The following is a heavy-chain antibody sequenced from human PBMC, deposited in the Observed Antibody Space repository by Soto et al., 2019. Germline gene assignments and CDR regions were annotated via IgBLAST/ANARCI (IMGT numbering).Heavy chain of an antibody. CDR1: GYTFTSYA. V-gene: IGHV1-3*01. CDR3: ARDEDCTNGVCYTFDY. J-gene: IGHJ4*02. CDR2: INAGNGNT. Sequence: GASVKVSCKASGYTFTSYAMHWVRQAPGQRLEWMGWINAGNGNTKYSQKFQGRVTITRDTSASTAYMELSSLRSEDTAVYYCARDEDCTNGVCYTFDYWGQGTLVTVSS. D-gene: IGHD2-8*01.